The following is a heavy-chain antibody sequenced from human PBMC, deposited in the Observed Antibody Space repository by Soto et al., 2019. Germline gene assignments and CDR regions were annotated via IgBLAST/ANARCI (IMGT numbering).Heavy chain of an antibody. D-gene: IGHD6-13*01. CDR2: IFHSGST. V-gene: IGHV4-4*02. J-gene: IGHJ4*02. Sequence: LSLTCAVFGGSISNSNWWTWVRQPPGKGLDWIGEIFHSGSTNYNSSLMGRVTISVDKANNQFSLKLSSVTAADTAVYYCARERRVVGGYSSNWYDYFDWWGQGTLVTVSS. CDR3: ARERRVVGGYSSNWYDYFDW. CDR1: GGSISNSNW.